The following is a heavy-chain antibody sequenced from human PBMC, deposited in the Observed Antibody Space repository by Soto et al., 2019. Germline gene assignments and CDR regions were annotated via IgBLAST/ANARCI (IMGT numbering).Heavy chain of an antibody. CDR3: ARVAGVADFDY. J-gene: IGHJ4*02. CDR1: GGSISSYY. Sequence: SETLSLTCTVSGGSISSYYWSWIRQPPGKGLEWIGYIYYSGSTNYNPSLKSRVTISVDTSKNQFSLKLSSVTAADTAVYYCARVAGVADFDYWGQGTLVTVSS. CDR2: IYYSGST. D-gene: IGHD6-19*01. V-gene: IGHV4-59*01.